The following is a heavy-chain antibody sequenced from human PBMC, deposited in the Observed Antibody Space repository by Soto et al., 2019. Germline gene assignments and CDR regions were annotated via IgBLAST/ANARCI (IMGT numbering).Heavy chain of an antibody. CDR2: IYSGGST. V-gene: IGHV3-53*01. Sequence: GGSLRLSCAASGFTVSSNYMSWVRQAPGKGLEWVSVIYSGGSTYYADSVKGRFTISRDNSKNTLYLQMNSLRAEDTAVYYCARFSSNSSSWYYFDYWGKGTLVTVSS. J-gene: IGHJ4*02. CDR3: ARFSSNSSSWYYFDY. CDR1: GFTVSSNY. D-gene: IGHD6-13*01.